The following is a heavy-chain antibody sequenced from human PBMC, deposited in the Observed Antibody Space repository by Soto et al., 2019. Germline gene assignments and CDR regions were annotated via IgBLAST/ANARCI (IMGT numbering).Heavy chain of an antibody. J-gene: IGHJ4*02. CDR2: IGSSGTPI. V-gene: IGHV3-48*02. D-gene: IGHD4-17*01. CDR1: GFPFGSYS. Sequence: HPGGSLRLSCAASGFPFGSYSMNWVRQAPGKGLEWVSYIGSSGTPIYYADSVKGRFTISRDNAKNSLYLQMNSLRDEDTAVYHCARAFSGDYPSDYWGQGTLVTVSS. CDR3: ARAFSGDYPSDY.